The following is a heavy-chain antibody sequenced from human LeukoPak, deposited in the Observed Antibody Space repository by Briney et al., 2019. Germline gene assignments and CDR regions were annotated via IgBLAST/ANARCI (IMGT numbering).Heavy chain of an antibody. J-gene: IGHJ5*02. CDR1: GYTFTGYY. D-gene: IGHD3-10*01. V-gene: IGHV1-2*02. CDR3: ARVPQPPLIPWGVTPRGLRFDP. CDR2: INPNSGGT. Sequence: ASVKVSCKASGYTFTGYYMHWVRRAPGQGLEWMGWINPNSGGTNYAQKFQGRVTMTRDTSISTAYMELSRLRSDDTAVYYCARVPQPPLIPWGVTPRGLRFDPWGQGTLVTVSS.